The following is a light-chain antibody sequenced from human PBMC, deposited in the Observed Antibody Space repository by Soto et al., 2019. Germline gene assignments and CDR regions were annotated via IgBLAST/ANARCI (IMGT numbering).Light chain of an antibody. V-gene: IGLV4-60*02. CDR2: LEGSGSY. CDR3: ETWDSKRV. Sequence: LVLTQSSSASASLGSSVKLTCTLSSGHSSYIIAWHQQQPGKAPRYLMKLEGSGSYNKGSGVPDRFSGSSSGADRYLTISNLQFEDEADYYCETWDSKRVFGGGTKLTVL. CDR1: SGHSSYI. J-gene: IGLJ3*02.